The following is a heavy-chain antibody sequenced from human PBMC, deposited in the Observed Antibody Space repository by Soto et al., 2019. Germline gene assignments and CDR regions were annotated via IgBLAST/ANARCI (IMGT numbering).Heavy chain of an antibody. Sequence: QVQLVQSGAEVKKPGASVKVSCEASGYTFTSYAMHWVRQAPGQRLEWWGWINPGNGETKYSQKFQGRVTITRDTSASTAYMELSSLRSEDTAVYYCARVVMSSGWGGNWFDPWGQGTLVTVSS. CDR2: INPGNGET. CDR1: GYTFTSYA. J-gene: IGHJ5*02. D-gene: IGHD6-19*01. V-gene: IGHV1-3*01. CDR3: ARVVMSSGWGGNWFDP.